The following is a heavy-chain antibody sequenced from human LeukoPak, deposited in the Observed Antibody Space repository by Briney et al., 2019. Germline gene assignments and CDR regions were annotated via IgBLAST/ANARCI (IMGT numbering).Heavy chain of an antibody. J-gene: IGHJ4*02. CDR1: GFTVSSNY. V-gene: IGHV3-53*01. Sequence: PGGSLRLSCAASGFTVSSNYMSWVRQAPGKGLEWVSVIYSGGSTYYADSVKGRFTISRDNSKSTLYLQMNSLRAEDTAVYYCARTDGATGFDYWGQGTLVTVSS. CDR3: ARTDGATGFDY. CDR2: IYSGGST. D-gene: IGHD1-26*01.